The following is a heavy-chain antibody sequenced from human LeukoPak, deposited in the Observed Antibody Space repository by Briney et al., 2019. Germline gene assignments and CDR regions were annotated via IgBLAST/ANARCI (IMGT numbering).Heavy chain of an antibody. CDR1: GFTFNSYA. Sequence: GGSLRLSCAASGFTFNSYAMSWVRQAPWERLQWVSGISDSGGNTYYADSVRGRFTISRDNSKNTLSLQMNSLRAEDTAVYYCARNEYYYDSSGYYEPDDYWGQGTLVTVSS. CDR3: ARNEYYYDSSGYYEPDDY. D-gene: IGHD3-22*01. J-gene: IGHJ4*02. V-gene: IGHV3-23*01. CDR2: ISDSGGNT.